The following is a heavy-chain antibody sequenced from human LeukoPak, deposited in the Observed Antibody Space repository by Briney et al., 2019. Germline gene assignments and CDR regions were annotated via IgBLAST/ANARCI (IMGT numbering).Heavy chain of an antibody. CDR1: GFTFSSYG. D-gene: IGHD2-2*01. CDR2: IWYDGSNK. V-gene: IGHV3-33*01. Sequence: GRSLRLSCAASGFTFSSYGMHWVRQAPGKGLEWVAVIWYDGSNKYYADSVKGRFTISRDNSKNTLYLQMNSLRAEDTAVYYCARDGGVVVGFDPWGQGTLVTVSS. J-gene: IGHJ5*02. CDR3: ARDGGVVVGFDP.